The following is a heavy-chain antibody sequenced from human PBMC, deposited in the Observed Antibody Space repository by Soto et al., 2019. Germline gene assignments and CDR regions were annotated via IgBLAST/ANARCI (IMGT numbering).Heavy chain of an antibody. CDR2: IYYSGST. J-gene: IGHJ6*03. D-gene: IGHD1-1*01. CDR3: ARRSQPYYYYYYMDV. V-gene: IGHV4-39*01. CDR1: GGSISSSSYY. Sequence: SSETLSLTCTVSGGSISSSSYYWGWIRQPPGKGLEWIGSIYYSGSTYYNPSLKSRVTISVDTSKNQFSLKLSSVTAADTAVYYCARRSQPYYYYYYMDVWGKGTTVTVSS.